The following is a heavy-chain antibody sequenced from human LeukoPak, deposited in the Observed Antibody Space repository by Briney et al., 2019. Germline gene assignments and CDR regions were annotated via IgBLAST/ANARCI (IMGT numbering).Heavy chain of an antibody. Sequence: RTSETLSLTCTVSGGSISSYYWSWIRQPPGKGLEWIGYIYNSGSTNYNPSLKSRVTISVDTSKNQFSLKLSSVTAADTAVYYCARVVGGYSYGYSGFDYWGQGTLVTVSS. CDR2: IYNSGST. D-gene: IGHD5-18*01. J-gene: IGHJ4*02. CDR1: GGSISSYY. V-gene: IGHV4-59*01. CDR3: ARVVGGYSYGYSGFDY.